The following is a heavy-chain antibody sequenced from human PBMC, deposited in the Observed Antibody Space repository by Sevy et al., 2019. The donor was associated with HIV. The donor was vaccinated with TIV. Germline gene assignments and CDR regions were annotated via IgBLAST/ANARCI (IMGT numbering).Heavy chain of an antibody. V-gene: IGHV3-30*04. Sequence: GGSLRLSCAASGFTISNYVMHWVRQAPGKGLEWVTFIASYGNDEDYADSVKGRFTISRDNSKNTLYLQMNSLRPEDTAVYYCARSVLAVAGSYGMDVWGQGTTVTVSS. CDR2: IASYGNDE. D-gene: IGHD6-19*01. J-gene: IGHJ6*02. CDR3: ARSVLAVAGSYGMDV. CDR1: GFTISNYV.